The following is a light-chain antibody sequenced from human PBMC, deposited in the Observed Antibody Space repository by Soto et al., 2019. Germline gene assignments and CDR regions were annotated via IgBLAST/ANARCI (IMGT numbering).Light chain of an antibody. J-gene: IGKJ5*01. CDR1: QGISSY. CDR3: QQSYSNPKT. V-gene: IGKV1-39*01. CDR2: GAS. Sequence: DIQFTQSPSLLSASVGDRVTSTCRASQGISSYLAWFQQKPGRAPNLLIYGASTLQSGVPSRFRGSGSGTDFTLTISSLQPEDFETYYCQQSYSNPKTFGQGTRLEIK.